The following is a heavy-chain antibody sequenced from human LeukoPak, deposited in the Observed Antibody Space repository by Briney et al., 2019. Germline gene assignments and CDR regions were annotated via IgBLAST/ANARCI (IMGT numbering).Heavy chain of an antibody. CDR3: AKEAGIAAAKVFDY. CDR2: IYSGGST. Sequence: GGSLRLSCAASGFTVSSNYMSWVRQAPGKGLEWVSVIYSGGSTYYADSVKGRFTISRDNSKNTLYLQMNSLRAEDTAVYYCAKEAGIAAAKVFDYWGQGTLVTVSS. J-gene: IGHJ4*02. D-gene: IGHD6-13*01. CDR1: GFTVSSNY. V-gene: IGHV3-66*01.